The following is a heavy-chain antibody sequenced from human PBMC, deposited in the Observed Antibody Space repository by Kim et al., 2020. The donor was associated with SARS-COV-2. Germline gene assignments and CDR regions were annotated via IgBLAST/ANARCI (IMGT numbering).Heavy chain of an antibody. D-gene: IGHD1-26*01. CDR2: IHHTGST. V-gene: IGHV4-39*01. CDR3: ARQRTTSGNYDFDY. J-gene: IGHJ4*01. CDR1: GGSISSSSFY. Sequence: LETLSLTCTVSGGSISSSSFYWGWIRQPPGKGLEWIGNIHHTGSTYYTPSLKSRVTISVDTSKNQFALKLSSVSAADTAVYYCARQRTTSGNYDFDYWG.